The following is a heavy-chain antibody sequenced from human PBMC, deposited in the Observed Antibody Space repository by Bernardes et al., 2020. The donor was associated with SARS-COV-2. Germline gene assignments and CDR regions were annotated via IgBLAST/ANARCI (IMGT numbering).Heavy chain of an antibody. Sequence: GGSLRLSCAASGFSFSDYWMHWVRQAPGKGLVWVSRISSDGSRTAYADSVKGRFTVSRDNTKNTLDLQMDGLRADDTAVYYCARIGGSDASNDYWGRGTLVTVSS. CDR1: GFSFSDYW. CDR3: ARIGGSDASNDY. V-gene: IGHV3-74*01. J-gene: IGHJ4*01. D-gene: IGHD3-10*01. CDR2: ISSDGSRT.